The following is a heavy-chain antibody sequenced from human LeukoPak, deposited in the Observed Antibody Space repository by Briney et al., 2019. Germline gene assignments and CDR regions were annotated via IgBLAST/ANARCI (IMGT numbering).Heavy chain of an antibody. CDR1: GGSFSSYY. CDR3: ARHLRSYYDNSGYYQYYYYYYYMDV. J-gene: IGHJ6*03. D-gene: IGHD3-22*01. V-gene: IGHV4-4*07. CDR2: IYTSGST. Sequence: SETLSLTCTVSGGSFSSYYWSWIRQPARKGLEWIGRIYTSGSTYYNPSLKSRVTISVDTSKNQFSLKLSSVTAADTAVYYCARHLRSYYDNSGYYQYYYYYYYMDVWGKGTTVTISS.